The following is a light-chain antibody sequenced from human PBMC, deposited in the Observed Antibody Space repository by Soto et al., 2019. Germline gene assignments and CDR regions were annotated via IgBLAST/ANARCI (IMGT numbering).Light chain of an antibody. V-gene: IGLV2-14*03. CDR1: SSDVGGYDF. CDR3: SSYRRSNTLI. J-gene: IGLJ2*01. CDR2: DVS. Sequence: QSALTQPASVSGSPGQSITISCTGTSSDVGGYDFVSWYQQHPGKAPKLMIYDVSNRPSGVSNRFSASKSGNTASLTISGLQAEDEADYYCSSYRRSNTLIFGGGTKLTVL.